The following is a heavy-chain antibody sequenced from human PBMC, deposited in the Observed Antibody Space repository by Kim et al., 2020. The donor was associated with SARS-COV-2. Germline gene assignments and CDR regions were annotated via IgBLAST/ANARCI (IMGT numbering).Heavy chain of an antibody. D-gene: IGHD6-13*01. CDR3: ARVGRAASSNGFDF. V-gene: IGHV1-18*01. Sequence: ASVKVSCKASGYSFSSYGISWVRQAPGQGLEWMGWISINSINTKYVEKFQDRVTPTTDTFTTTAYMELRGLRSDDTAVYYCARVGRAASSNGFDFWGQGTLVTVSS. CDR2: ISINSINT. CDR1: GYSFSSYG. J-gene: IGHJ4*02.